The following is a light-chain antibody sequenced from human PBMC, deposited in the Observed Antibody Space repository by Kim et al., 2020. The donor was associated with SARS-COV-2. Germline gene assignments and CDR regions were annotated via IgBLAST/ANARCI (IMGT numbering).Light chain of an antibody. Sequence: SASVGDRVTIICRASQGISNYVAWFQQKPGKVPKRLFYVASSLQSGVPPRFSASGSGTEFSLTISSLQSEDSATYYCLQHNGYPYTFGQGTKLEI. J-gene: IGKJ2*01. CDR2: VAS. CDR1: QGISNY. V-gene: IGKV1-17*03. CDR3: LQHNGYPYT.